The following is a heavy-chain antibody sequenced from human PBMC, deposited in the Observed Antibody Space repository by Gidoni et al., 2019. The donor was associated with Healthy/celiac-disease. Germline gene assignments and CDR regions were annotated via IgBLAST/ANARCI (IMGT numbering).Heavy chain of an antibody. D-gene: IGHD3-10*01. CDR1: GFTFSSYG. V-gene: IGHV3-33*01. CDR2: IWYDGSNK. CDR3: ARDRVGGSGSYSYHY. Sequence: VQLVESGGGVVQPGRSLRLSCAASGFTFSSYGMHWVRQAPGKGLEWVAVIWYDGSNKYYADSVKGRFTISRDNSKNTLYLQMNSLRAEDTAVYYCARDRVGGSGSYSYHYWGQGTLVTVSS. J-gene: IGHJ4*02.